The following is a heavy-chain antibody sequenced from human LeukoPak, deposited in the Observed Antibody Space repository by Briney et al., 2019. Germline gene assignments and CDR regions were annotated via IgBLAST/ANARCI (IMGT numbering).Heavy chain of an antibody. J-gene: IGHJ4*02. CDR2: ISYDGSNK. V-gene: IGHV3-30-3*01. CDR3: AREYWNNYFDY. Sequence: SGGSLRLSCAASGFTFSSYAMHWVRQAPGKGLEWVAVISYDGSNKYYADSVKGRFTISRDNSKNTLYLQMNSLRAEDTAVYYCAREYWNNYFDYWGQGTLVTVSS. D-gene: IGHD1/OR15-1a*01. CDR1: GFTFSSYA.